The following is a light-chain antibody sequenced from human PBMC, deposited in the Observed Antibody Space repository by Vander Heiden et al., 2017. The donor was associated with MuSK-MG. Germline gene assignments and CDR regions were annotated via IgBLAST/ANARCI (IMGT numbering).Light chain of an antibody. Sequence: DIQLTQSPSFLSASAGDRVTITCRASEGISSYLAWYQQKPGKAPTLLIHSASVLQTGVPSRLSGSRSGTEFTLTITNLRPEDFATYYCLQLSPYPRNFGQGTRLEIK. V-gene: IGKV1-9*01. CDR3: LQLSPYPRN. CDR2: SAS. J-gene: IGKJ5*01. CDR1: EGISSY.